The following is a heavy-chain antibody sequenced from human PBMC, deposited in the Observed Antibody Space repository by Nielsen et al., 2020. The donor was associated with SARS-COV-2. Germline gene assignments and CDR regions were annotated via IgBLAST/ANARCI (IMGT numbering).Heavy chain of an antibody. CDR2: IDPSDSYT. Sequence: GESLKISCKGSGYSFTSYWISWVRQMPGKGLEWMGRIDPSDSYTNYSPSFQGHVTISADKSISTAYLQWSSLKASDTAMYYCARHFSGVTILNWLDPWGQGTLVTVSS. CDR1: GYSFTSYW. D-gene: IGHD3-3*01. J-gene: IGHJ5*02. CDR3: ARHFSGVTILNWLDP. V-gene: IGHV5-10-1*01.